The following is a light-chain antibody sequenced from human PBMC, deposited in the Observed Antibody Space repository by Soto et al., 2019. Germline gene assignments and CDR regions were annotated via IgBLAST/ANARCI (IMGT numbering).Light chain of an antibody. CDR2: AAS. J-gene: IGKJ4*01. CDR3: QQYSDYSAHGLT. Sequence: DIQMTQSPSSLSASVGDRVTITCRASQGIRNDLGWYQQKPGKAPKRLIYAASSLQSGVPSRFSGSGSGTEVPPTMRSLQPEDFATDYWQQYSDYSAHGLTFGGGTKVALK. V-gene: IGKV1-17*01. CDR1: QGIRND.